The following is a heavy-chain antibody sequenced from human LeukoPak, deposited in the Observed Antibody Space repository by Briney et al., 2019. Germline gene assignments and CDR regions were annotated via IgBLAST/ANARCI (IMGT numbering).Heavy chain of an antibody. D-gene: IGHD1-26*01. V-gene: IGHV4-59*08. CDR2: IYYSRTT. J-gene: IGHJ4*02. CDR3: ARLSGSQTTPY. Sequence: PSEAQSLTCTVPGGSISSYYWSWIRQPPQKGLEWIGYIYYSRTTNYNPSLKSRVTMSVDTSKNKFSLELSSVTAADTAVYYCARLSGSQTTPYWGQGTLVTVSS. CDR1: GGSISSYY.